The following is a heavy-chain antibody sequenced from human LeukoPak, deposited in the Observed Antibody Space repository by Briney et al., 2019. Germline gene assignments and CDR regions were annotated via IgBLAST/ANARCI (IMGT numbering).Heavy chain of an antibody. V-gene: IGHV3-7*01. CDR2: IKEDGSIE. Sequence: GGSLRLSCVASGFAFSHYWMSWIRQAPGMGPEWVANIKEDGSIEDYVDSVKGRFTVSRDNAKNSLYLEMNSLRVEDTAVYYCVSQQVAPPWGQGTLVIVSS. CDR3: VSQQVAPP. CDR1: GFAFSHYW. J-gene: IGHJ5*02. D-gene: IGHD5-12*01.